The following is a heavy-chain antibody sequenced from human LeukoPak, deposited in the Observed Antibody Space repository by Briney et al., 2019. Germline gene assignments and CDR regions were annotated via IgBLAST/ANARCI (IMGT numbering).Heavy chain of an antibody. V-gene: IGHV4-31*03. CDR3: ARDPMTTVIPTEPLDYYYGMDV. J-gene: IGHJ6*02. Sequence: SQTLSLTCTVSGGSLSSGDYYWSWIRQHPGKGLEWIGYISYSGSTYYNPSLESRVTISVDTSKNQFSLKLSSVTAADTAVYYCARDPMTTVIPTEPLDYYYGMDVWGQGTTVTVSS. CDR2: ISYSGST. CDR1: GGSLSSGDYY. D-gene: IGHD4-11*01.